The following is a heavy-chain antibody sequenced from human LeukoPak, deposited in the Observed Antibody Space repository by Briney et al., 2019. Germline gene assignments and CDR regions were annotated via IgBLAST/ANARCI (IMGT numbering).Heavy chain of an antibody. CDR2: ITGSGGRT. V-gene: IGHV3-23*01. D-gene: IGHD2/OR15-2a*01. J-gene: IGHJ4*02. CDR3: AKDRGLIGHFDY. CDR1: GFTFSVNG. Sequence: GGSLRLSCAVSGFTFSVNGMSWVRQAPGKGLEWVSAITGSGGRTYYADSEKGRFTISRDNSKNTLYLQMNSLRAEDTAVYYCAKDRGLIGHFDYWGQGTLVTVSS.